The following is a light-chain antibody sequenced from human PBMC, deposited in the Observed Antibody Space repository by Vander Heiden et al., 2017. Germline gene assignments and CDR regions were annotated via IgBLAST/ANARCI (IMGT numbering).Light chain of an antibody. V-gene: IGLV1-36*01. CDR2: SDD. J-gene: IGLJ3*02. CDR3: AAWDDSLNGRV. Sequence: QSVLPQPPSVSEAPRQRVTISCSGSSSNIGNNAVNWYQQLPGQAPKLLFYSDDVLPSGVSDRFSGSKSGTSASLTISGLQSEDEADYYCAAWDDSLNGRVFGRGTKLTVL. CDR1: SSNIGNNA.